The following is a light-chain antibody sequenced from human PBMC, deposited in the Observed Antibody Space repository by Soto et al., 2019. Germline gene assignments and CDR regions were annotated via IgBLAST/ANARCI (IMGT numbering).Light chain of an antibody. CDR1: QSVLYSSNNNNY. CDR2: WAS. CDR3: QQYYSSPWT. Sequence: DIVMTQSPVSLAVSLGERATINCKSSQSVLYSSNNNNYIAWYQQKPGQPPKLLIYWASTRESGVPDRFSGSGSGTDFTLTISSLQAEDVAVYYCQQYYSSPWTFGQGTKVEIK. V-gene: IGKV4-1*01. J-gene: IGKJ1*01.